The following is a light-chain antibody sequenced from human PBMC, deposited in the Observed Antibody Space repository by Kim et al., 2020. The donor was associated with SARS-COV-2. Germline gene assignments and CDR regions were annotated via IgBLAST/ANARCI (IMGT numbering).Light chain of an antibody. V-gene: IGLV6-57*04. CDR1: SGSIASNY. J-gene: IGLJ2*01. Sequence: NFMLTQPHSVSESPGKTVTISCTRSSGSIASNYVQWYQQRPGSAPTTVIYEDNQRPSGVPDRFSGSIDSSSNSASLTISGLKTEDEADYYCQSYDSNNHVGFGGGTQLTVL. CDR2: EDN. CDR3: QSYDSNNHVG.